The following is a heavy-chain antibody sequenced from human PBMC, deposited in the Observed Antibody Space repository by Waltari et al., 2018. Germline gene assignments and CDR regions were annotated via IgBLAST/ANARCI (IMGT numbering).Heavy chain of an antibody. D-gene: IGHD6-19*01. Sequence: EVQLVESGGGLVQPGRSLRLSCLTSVFSFRTYALAWVRQAPGKGLEWVGFIRTKTDNATAEYAASVKGRFTLSRDDSRSIAYLQMDSLKAEDTAVYYCMVSAVVGSSGVDYWGQGTLVTVSS. V-gene: IGHV3-49*04. CDR2: IRTKTDNATA. J-gene: IGHJ4*02. CDR3: MVSAVVGSSGVDY. CDR1: VFSFRTYA.